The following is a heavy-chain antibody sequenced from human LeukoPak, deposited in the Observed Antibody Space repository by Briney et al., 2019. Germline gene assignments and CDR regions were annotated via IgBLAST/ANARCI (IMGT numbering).Heavy chain of an antibody. CDR2: ISYDGSNK. CDR1: GFTFSSYA. V-gene: IGHV3-30*04. CDR3: ASSRRSSSWYF. J-gene: IGHJ4*02. D-gene: IGHD6-13*01. Sequence: GGSLRLSCAASGFTFSSYAMHWVRQAPGKGLEWVAVISYDGSNKYYADSVKGRFTISRDNSKNTLYLQMNSLRAEDTAVYYCASSRRSSSWYFWGQGTLVTVSS.